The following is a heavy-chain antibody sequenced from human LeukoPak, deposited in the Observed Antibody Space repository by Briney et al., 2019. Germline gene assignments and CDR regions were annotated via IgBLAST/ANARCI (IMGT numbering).Heavy chain of an antibody. D-gene: IGHD3-16*02. V-gene: IGHV3-30*18. CDR2: ISYDGSNE. Sequence: GGSLRLSCAASAFTFSSYDMHWVRQAPAKGVEWVSFISYDGSNEYYADSLKGRFTISRDNAKNTLYLRMDSLRGEDTAVYYCAKAGVTGYYYHGMDVWGQGTMVTVSS. J-gene: IGHJ6*02. CDR3: AKAGVTGYYYHGMDV. CDR1: AFTFSSYD.